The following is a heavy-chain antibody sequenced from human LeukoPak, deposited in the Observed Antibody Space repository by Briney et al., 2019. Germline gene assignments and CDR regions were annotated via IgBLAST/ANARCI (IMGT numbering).Heavy chain of an antibody. CDR1: GFTFSSYS. V-gene: IGHV3-21*01. D-gene: IGHD6-6*01. CDR3: ASQYSSSSRTYSYYMDV. CDR2: ISSRNSYK. J-gene: IGHJ6*03. Sequence: PGGALRLCCGASGFTFSSYSMNSVPRAPGKALEWVSSISSRNSYKYYADSVKRRFTISRDNAKHCLYLPMNSLRAEDTAVYYCASQYSSSSRTYSYYMDVWGKGTTVTVSS.